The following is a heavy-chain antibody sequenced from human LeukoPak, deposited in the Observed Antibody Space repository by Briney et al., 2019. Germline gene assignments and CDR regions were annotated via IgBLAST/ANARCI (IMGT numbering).Heavy chain of an antibody. D-gene: IGHD3-10*01. J-gene: IGHJ5*02. CDR1: GFTFSSYA. CDR3: ARGGSYYGSRNWFDP. CDR2: ISYDGSNK. Sequence: GGSLRLSCAASGFTFSSYAMHWVRQAPGKGLEWVAVISYDGSNKYYADSVKSRFTISRDNSKNTLYLQMNSLRAEDTAVYYCARGGSYYGSRNWFDPWGQGTLVTVSS. V-gene: IGHV3-30-3*01.